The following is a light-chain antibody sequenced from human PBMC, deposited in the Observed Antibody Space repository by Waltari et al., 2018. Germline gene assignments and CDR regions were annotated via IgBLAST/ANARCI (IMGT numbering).Light chain of an antibody. Sequence: CRASQSIDNFLAWYQKKPGQAPRLLIYDSSNRATDIPARFSGSGSGTDFTLTISSLEPEDFAVYYCQQRSGWPPTFGGGTKVDI. CDR3: QQRSGWPPT. CDR2: DSS. CDR1: QSIDNF. V-gene: IGKV3-11*01. J-gene: IGKJ4*01.